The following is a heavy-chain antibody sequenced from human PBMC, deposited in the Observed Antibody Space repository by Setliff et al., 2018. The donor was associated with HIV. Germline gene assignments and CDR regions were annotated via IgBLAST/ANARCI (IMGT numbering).Heavy chain of an antibody. CDR1: GDSISSNNYY. V-gene: IGHV4-39*07. CDR3: GSLGYCSRTSCSY. J-gene: IGHJ4*02. Sequence: SETLSLTCTVSGDSISSNNYYWGWIRQPPGKGPEWIGSIFYSETVYYGGRTYYSPSLKSRVTISVDTSKNQFSLSLTSVTAADTAVYYCGSLGYCSRTSCSYWGQGNLVTVSS. D-gene: IGHD2-2*01. CDR2: IFYSETVYYGGRT.